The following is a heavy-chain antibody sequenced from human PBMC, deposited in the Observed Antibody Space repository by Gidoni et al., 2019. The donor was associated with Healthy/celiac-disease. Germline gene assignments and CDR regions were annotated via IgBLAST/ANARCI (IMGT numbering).Heavy chain of an antibody. D-gene: IGHD6-13*01. J-gene: IGHJ5*02. CDR1: GFTFSSYW. Sequence: EVQLVESGGGLVQPGGSLRLSCAASGFTFSSYWMSWVRQAPGKGLEWVANIKQDGSEKYYVDSVKGRFTISRDNAKNSLYLQMNSLRAEDTAVYYCARDPGSSWSPDGWFDPWGQGTLVTVSS. CDR3: ARDPGSSWSPDGWFDP. CDR2: IKQDGSEK. V-gene: IGHV3-7*01.